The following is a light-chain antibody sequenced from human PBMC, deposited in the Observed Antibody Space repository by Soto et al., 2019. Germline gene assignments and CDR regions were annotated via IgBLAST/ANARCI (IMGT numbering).Light chain of an antibody. J-gene: IGLJ1*01. V-gene: IGLV2-8*01. CDR3: XSYAGSNNLGV. CDR1: SSDVGGYNY. CDR2: EXX. Sequence: QSALTQPPSASGSPGQSVTISCTGTSSDVGGYNYVSWYQHHPGKAXXXXXXEXXXXXXXXXXXXXGSXSGNXXSLTVXGXXXXXXXXXYCXSYAGSNNLGVFGTGTKLTVL.